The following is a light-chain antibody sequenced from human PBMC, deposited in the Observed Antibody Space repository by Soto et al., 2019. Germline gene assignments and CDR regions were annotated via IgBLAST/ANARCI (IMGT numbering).Light chain of an antibody. V-gene: IGLV2-23*02. J-gene: IGLJ2*01. CDR3: CSSAGSSMFV. CDR2: EVV. Sequence: QSALTQPASVSGSPGQSITISCTGSSSDVGTYNLVSWYQHHPGKAPKLMISEVVKRPSGVSNRFSGSKSGNTASLTISGLQAEDEADYYCCSSAGSSMFVFGGGTKVTVL. CDR1: SSDVGTYNL.